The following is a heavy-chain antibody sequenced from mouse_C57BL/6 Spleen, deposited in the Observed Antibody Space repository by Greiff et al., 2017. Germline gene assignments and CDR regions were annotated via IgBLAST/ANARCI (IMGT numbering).Heavy chain of an antibody. CDR1: GYTFTSYD. Sequence: LVESGPELVKPGASVKLSCKASGYTFTSYDINWVKQRPGQGLEWIGWIYPRDGSTKYNEKFKGKATLTVDTSSSTAYMELHSLTSEDSAVYFCATLTDYCDYWGQGTTLTVSS. V-gene: IGHV1-85*01. CDR3: ATLTDYCDY. J-gene: IGHJ2*01. CDR2: IYPRDGST. D-gene: IGHD1-1*01.